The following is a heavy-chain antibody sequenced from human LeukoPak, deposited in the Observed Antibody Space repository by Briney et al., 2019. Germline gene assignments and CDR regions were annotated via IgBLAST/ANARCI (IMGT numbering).Heavy chain of an antibody. V-gene: IGHV7-4-1*02. CDR1: GYTFTSYA. CDR2: INTNTGNP. D-gene: IGHD2-15*01. J-gene: IGHJ5*02. CDR3: ARAPCSGGSCYSDP. Sequence: ASVKVSCKASGYTFTSYAMNWVRQAPGQGLEWMGWINTNTGNPTYAQGFTGRFVFSLDTSVSTAYLQISSLKAEDAAVYYCARAPCSGGSCYSDPWGQGTLVTVSS.